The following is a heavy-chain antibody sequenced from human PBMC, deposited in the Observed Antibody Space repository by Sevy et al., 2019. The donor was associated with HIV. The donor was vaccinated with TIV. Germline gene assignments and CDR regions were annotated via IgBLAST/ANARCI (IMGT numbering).Heavy chain of an antibody. Sequence: GGSLRLSCAASGFTFSSYSMNWVRQAPGKGLEWVSSISSSSSYIYYADSVKDRFTISRDNAKNSLYLQMNSLRAEDTAVYYCAREEQQLVLLDYWGQGTLVTVSS. V-gene: IGHV3-21*01. CDR3: AREEQQLVLLDY. J-gene: IGHJ4*02. D-gene: IGHD6-13*01. CDR1: GFTFSSYS. CDR2: ISSSSSYI.